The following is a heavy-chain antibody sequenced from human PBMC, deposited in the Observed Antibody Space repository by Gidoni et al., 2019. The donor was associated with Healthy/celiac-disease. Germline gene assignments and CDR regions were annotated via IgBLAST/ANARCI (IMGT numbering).Heavy chain of an antibody. J-gene: IGHJ5*02. V-gene: IGHV1-2*02. CDR1: YY. CDR2: INPNSGGT. D-gene: IGHD2-2*01. CDR3: AREDCSSTSCCNWFDP. Sequence: YYMHWVRQAPGQGLEWMGWINPNSGGTNYAQKFQGRVTMTRDTSISTAYMELSRLRSDDTAVYYCAREDCSSTSCCNWFDPWGQGTLVTVSS.